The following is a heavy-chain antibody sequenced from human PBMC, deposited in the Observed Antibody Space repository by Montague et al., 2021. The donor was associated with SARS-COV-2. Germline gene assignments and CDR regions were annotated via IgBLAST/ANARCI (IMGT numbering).Heavy chain of an antibody. J-gene: IGHJ6*02. CDR1: GGSISGYY. CDR2: IYYSGST. CDR3: ARDQTVSEWIWYGMDV. Sequence: SETLSLTCSVSGGSISGYYWSWLRQPPGKGLEWIGDIYYSGSTKYNPSLKSRVTISVDRSKNQFSLNLTSVTAADAAVYYCARDQTVSEWIWYGMDVWGPGTTVTVSS. V-gene: IGHV4-59*12. D-gene: IGHD3-3*01.